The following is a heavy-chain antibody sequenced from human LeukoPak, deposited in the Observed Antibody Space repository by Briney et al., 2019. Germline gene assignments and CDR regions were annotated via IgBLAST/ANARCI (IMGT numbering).Heavy chain of an antibody. Sequence: GGSLRLSCAASGFTFSSYAMSWVRQAPGKGLEWVSAISGSGGSTYYADSVKGRFTISRDNSKNTLYLQMNSLRAEDTAVYYCAKEAHYYDSSGYYLRDYWGQGTLVTVSS. D-gene: IGHD3-22*01. CDR1: GFTFSSYA. CDR3: AKEAHYYDSSGYYLRDY. J-gene: IGHJ4*02. CDR2: ISGSGGST. V-gene: IGHV3-23*01.